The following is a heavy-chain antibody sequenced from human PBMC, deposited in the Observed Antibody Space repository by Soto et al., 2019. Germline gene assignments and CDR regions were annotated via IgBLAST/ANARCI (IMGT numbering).Heavy chain of an antibody. V-gene: IGHV3-53*01. CDR3: ARRAGGGGY. CDR2: IYSGGYT. D-gene: IGHD3-10*01. Sequence: EVQLVESGGGLIQPGGSLRLSCAVSGFTVSNNYMSWVRQAPGKGLEGVSVIYSGGYTAYGDSVKGRFTISRDNSKNTQYIQRNARRAPDTAVFCCARRAGGGGYWGQGTLVTVSS. J-gene: IGHJ4*02. CDR1: GFTVSNNY.